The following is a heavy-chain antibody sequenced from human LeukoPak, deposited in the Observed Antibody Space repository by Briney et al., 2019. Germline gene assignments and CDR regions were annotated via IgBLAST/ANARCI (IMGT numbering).Heavy chain of an antibody. J-gene: IGHJ6*04. CDR3: ARAALGGGWMDV. CDR1: GGSMSSYY. CDR2: IYTSGST. V-gene: IGHV4-4*09. Sequence: PSDTLSLPCTVSGGSMSSYYWSWIRQPPGKGLEWIGYIYTSGSTNYNPSLKSRVTISVDTSKNQFSLKLSSVTAADTAVYYCARAALGGGWMDVWGKGTTVTVSS. D-gene: IGHD3-10*01.